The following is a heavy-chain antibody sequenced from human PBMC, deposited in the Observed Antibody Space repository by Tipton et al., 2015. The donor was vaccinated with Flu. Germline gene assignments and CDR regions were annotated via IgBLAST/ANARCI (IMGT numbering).Heavy chain of an antibody. V-gene: IGHV4-61*02. CDR1: GGPISRGSYY. Sequence: TLSLTCTVSGGPISRGSYYYNWIRQPAGEGLEWIGRIYTNANTNYKASLKSRVTISIDRSKNQFSLRLSSVTAADTAMYYCARRYCGGDCYSGYFHHWGQGTLVTVSS. J-gene: IGHJ1*01. D-gene: IGHD2-21*02. CDR3: ARRYCGGDCYSGYFHH. CDR2: IYTNANT.